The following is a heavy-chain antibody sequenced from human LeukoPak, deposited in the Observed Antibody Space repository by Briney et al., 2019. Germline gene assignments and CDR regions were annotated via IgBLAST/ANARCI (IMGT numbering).Heavy chain of an antibody. CDR3: ASPYYYDSSGNDAFDI. D-gene: IGHD3-22*01. J-gene: IGHJ3*02. Sequence: ASVKVSCKASGYTFTGYYMHWVRQAPGQGLEWMGRINPNSCGTNYAQKFQGRVTMTRDTSISTAYMELSRLRSDDTAVYYCASPYYYDSSGNDAFDIWGQGTMVTVSS. CDR1: GYTFTGYY. V-gene: IGHV1-2*06. CDR2: INPNSCGT.